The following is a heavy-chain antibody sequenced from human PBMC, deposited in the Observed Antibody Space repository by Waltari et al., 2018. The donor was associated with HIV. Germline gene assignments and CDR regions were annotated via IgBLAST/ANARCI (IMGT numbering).Heavy chain of an antibody. D-gene: IGHD3-3*01. CDR1: GVTFGKSG. V-gene: IGHV3-23*01. J-gene: IGHJ5*02. CDR3: AKKGEFENWSGVENWFDP. Sequence: EVQLLESGGGLVQPGGSLRLSCVVSGVTFGKSGMSWLRQAAGKGLEWVSDNTASGDTTHYTGSVGGRFTMSRDNSKNTLYLQMSSLGVDDTAVYYCAKKGEFENWSGVENWFDPWGQGARVTVSS. CDR2: NTASGDTT.